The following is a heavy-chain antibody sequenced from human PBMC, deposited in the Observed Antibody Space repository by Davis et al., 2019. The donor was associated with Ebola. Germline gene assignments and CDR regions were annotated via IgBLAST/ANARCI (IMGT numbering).Heavy chain of an antibody. J-gene: IGHJ6*02. CDR2: IYYSGST. CDR1: GGSISNYY. V-gene: IGHV4-59*08. CDR3: ARGEMTQYCSGGSCYDHGMDV. D-gene: IGHD2-15*01. Sequence: SETLSLTCTVSGGSISNYYWSWIRQPPGKGLEWIGYIYYSGSTNYNPSLKSQVTISVDTSKNQFSLKLSSVTAADTAVYYCARGEMTQYCSGGSCYDHGMDVWGQGTTVTVSS.